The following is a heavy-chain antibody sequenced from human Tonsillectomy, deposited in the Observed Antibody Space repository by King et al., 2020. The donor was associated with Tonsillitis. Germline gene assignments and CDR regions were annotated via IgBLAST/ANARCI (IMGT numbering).Heavy chain of an antibody. V-gene: IGHV3-30*01. J-gene: IGHJ1*01. Sequence: VQLVESGGGVVQPGRSLRLSCAASGVTFSSYAMHWVRQAPGKWLEWGAVISYDGRNKYYADSVNGRFTISRDNSKNTLYLQMNSLRAEDTAVYYCARMYYYDSSGPFQHWGQGTLVTVSS. CDR1: GVTFSSYA. CDR3: ARMYYYDSSGPFQH. D-gene: IGHD3-22*01. CDR2: ISYDGRNK.